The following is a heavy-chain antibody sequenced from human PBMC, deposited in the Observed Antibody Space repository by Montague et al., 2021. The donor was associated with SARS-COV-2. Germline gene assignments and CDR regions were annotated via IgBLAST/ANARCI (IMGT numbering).Heavy chain of an antibody. Sequence: CAISGDSVARNSAAWSWNRQSPSRGLGWLGRTYYRSKWYSDYAVSVKSRITTNPDTSKNQISLQLNSVTPEDTAVYYCARTSASSDYWGQGTLVTVSS. CDR3: ARTSASSDY. J-gene: IGHJ4*02. V-gene: IGHV6-1*01. CDR2: TYYRSKWYS. D-gene: IGHD1-26*01. CDR1: GDSVARNSAA.